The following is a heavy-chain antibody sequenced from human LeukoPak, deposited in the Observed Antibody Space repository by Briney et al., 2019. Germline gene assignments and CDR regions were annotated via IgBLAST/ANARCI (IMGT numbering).Heavy chain of an antibody. D-gene: IGHD2-2*01. Sequence: SETLSLTCTVSGASFSSYYWSWLRQPPGKGLEWIAYIFYNGNTKYNPSLKSRVTISVDTSKTQFSLKVTSVTAADTAVYYCARAPRDRGYCGATSCFEYMDVWGRGTTFTISS. CDR2: IFYNGNT. CDR1: GASFSSYY. CDR3: ARAPRDRGYCGATSCFEYMDV. J-gene: IGHJ6*03. V-gene: IGHV4-59*01.